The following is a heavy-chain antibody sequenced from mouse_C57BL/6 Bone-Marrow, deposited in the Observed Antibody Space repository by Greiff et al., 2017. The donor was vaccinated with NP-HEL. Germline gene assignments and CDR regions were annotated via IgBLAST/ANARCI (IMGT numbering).Heavy chain of an antibody. CDR3: ASLLRYLSYAMDY. Sequence: QVQLQQPGAELVKPGASVKMSCKASGYTFTSYWITWVKQRPGQGLEWIGDIYPGSGSTNYNEKFKSKATLTVDTSSSTAYMQLSSLTSEDSAVYYCASLLRYLSYAMDYWGQGTSVTVSS. J-gene: IGHJ4*01. CDR1: GYTFTSYW. CDR2: IYPGSGST. V-gene: IGHV1-55*01. D-gene: IGHD1-1*01.